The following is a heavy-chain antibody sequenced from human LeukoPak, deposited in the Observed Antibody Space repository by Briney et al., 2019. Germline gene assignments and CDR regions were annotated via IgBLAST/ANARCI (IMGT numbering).Heavy chain of an antibody. D-gene: IGHD6-13*01. CDR1: AASFSAYY. V-gene: IGHV4-34*01. Sequence: SHTLSLTCAVYAASFSAYYCSWIRQPPGKGLEWLGEINHSGPTNYNPSLKTRVTISVDTSKNQFSLKLSSVTAADTAVYYCARGRSSSWYYYYYYYGMDVWGQGTTVTVCS. CDR3: ARGRSSSWYYYYYYYGMDV. J-gene: IGHJ6*02. CDR2: INHSGPT.